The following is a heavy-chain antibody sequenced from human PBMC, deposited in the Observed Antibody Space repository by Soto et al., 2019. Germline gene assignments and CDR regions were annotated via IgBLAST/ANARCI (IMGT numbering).Heavy chain of an antibody. CDR2: IYSGGST. V-gene: IGHV3-53*01. CDR1: GFTVGSNY. Sequence: GGSLRLSCAASGFTVGSNYMSWVRQAPGKGLEWVSVIYSGGSTYYADSVKGRFTISRDNSKNTLYLQMNSLRAEDTAVYYCAREWRRDGTLAFDIWGQGTMVTVSS. CDR3: AREWRRDGTLAFDI. J-gene: IGHJ3*02.